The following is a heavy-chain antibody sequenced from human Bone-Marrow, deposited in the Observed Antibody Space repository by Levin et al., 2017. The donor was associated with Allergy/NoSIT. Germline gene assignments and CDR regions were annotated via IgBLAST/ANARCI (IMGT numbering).Heavy chain of an antibody. CDR2: IDWDDDK. D-gene: IGHD6-19*01. V-gene: IGHV2-70*01. CDR3: ARIRYSSGWYDYFDY. Sequence: VSGPTLVKPTQTLTLTCTFSGFSLSTSGMCVSWIRQPPGKALEWLALIDWDDDKYYSTSLKTRLTISKDTSKNQVVLTMTNMDPVDTATYYCARIRYSSGWYDYFDYWGQGTLVTVSS. CDR1: GFSLSTSGMC. J-gene: IGHJ4*02.